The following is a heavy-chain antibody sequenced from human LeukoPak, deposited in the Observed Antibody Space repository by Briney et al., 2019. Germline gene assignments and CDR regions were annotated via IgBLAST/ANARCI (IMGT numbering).Heavy chain of an antibody. Sequence: GGSLRLSFAASGFTFSSYWMHWVRQAPGKGQVWVSRINTDESSTNYADSVKGRFTISRDNAKNTLYLQMNSLRAEDTAVYYCAKDADSSGYYYDRPDAFDIWGQGTMVTVSS. V-gene: IGHV3-74*01. CDR2: INTDESST. D-gene: IGHD3-22*01. CDR3: AKDADSSGYYYDRPDAFDI. CDR1: GFTFSSYW. J-gene: IGHJ3*02.